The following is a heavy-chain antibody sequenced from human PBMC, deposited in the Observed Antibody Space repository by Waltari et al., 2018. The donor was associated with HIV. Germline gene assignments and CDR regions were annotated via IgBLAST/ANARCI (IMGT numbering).Heavy chain of an antibody. CDR1: GYTFRNYG. V-gene: IGHV1-18*01. Sequence: QVQLVQSGGEVKKPGASVKVSCKASGYTFRNYGISWMRQAPGQGLEWVGWISPYNDNTYYAQRFQDRGTMTTDTSATTVDMELRSLRSYDTAVYYCARDFTSRVDSWEYSDSSYFDYWGHGTLVTVSS. CDR2: ISPYNDNT. D-gene: IGHD3-22*01. J-gene: IGHJ4*01. CDR3: ARDFTSRVDSWEYSDSSYFDY.